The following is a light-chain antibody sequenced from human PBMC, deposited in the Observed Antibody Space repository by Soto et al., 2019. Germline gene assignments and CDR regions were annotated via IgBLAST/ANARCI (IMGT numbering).Light chain of an antibody. J-gene: IGKJ1*01. Sequence: DIQMTQSPSSLSASLGDRATITCRASQTIGKYVNWFQQKPGEAPKLLVYGASNTPSAIPARFSASGSGTDFTLTINSLQLEDFGIYYCQQSRNSPLTFGHGTRVEIK. CDR2: GAS. V-gene: IGKV1-39*01. CDR3: QQSRNSPLT. CDR1: QTIGKY.